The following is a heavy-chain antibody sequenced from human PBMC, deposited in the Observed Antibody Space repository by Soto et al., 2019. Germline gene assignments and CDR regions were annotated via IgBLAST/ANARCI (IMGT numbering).Heavy chain of an antibody. CDR3: ARVSRGDRYYYYYGMDV. Sequence: GGSLRLSCAASGFTFSSYSMNWVRQAPGKGLEWVSSISSSSSYIYYADSVKGRFTISRDNAKNSLYLQMNSLRAEDTAVYYCARVSRGDRYYYYYGMDVWGQGTTVTVSS. CDR2: ISSSSSYI. V-gene: IGHV3-21*01. J-gene: IGHJ6*02. CDR1: GFTFSSYS.